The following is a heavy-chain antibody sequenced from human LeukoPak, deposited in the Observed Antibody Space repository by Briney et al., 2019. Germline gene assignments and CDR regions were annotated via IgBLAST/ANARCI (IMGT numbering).Heavy chain of an antibody. CDR3: ASRGNDYGDYWADY. CDR2: IYYSGST. D-gene: IGHD4-17*01. J-gene: IGHJ4*02. Sequence: SETLSLTCTVSGGSISSSSYYWGWIRQPPGKGLEWIGSIYYSGSTYYNPSLKSRVTISVDTSKNQFSLKLSSVTVADTAVYYCASRGNDYGDYWADYWGQGTLVTVSS. V-gene: IGHV4-39*01. CDR1: GGSISSSSYY.